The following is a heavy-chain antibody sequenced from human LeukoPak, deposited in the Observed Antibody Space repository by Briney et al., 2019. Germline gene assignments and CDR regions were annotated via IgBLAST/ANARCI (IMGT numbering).Heavy chain of an antibody. Sequence: ASVKVSCKASGYTFTGYYMHWVRQAPGQGLEWMGWINPNSGGTNYAQKFQGRVTMTRDTSISTAYMELSRLRSDDTAVYYCARDRRPKMVLVYGSGSPYYMDVWGKGTTVTVSS. V-gene: IGHV1-2*02. CDR1: GYTFTGYY. CDR3: ARDRRPKMVLVYGSGSPYYMDV. J-gene: IGHJ6*03. D-gene: IGHD3-10*01. CDR2: INPNSGGT.